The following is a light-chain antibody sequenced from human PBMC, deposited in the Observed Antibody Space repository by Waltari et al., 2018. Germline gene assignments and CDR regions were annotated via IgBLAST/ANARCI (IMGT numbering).Light chain of an antibody. CDR1: SLRSNY. J-gene: IGLJ3*02. CDR2: GKN. Sequence: SSELTQDPAVSVALGQPVRITCQGDSLRSNYASWYQQKPGQAPVLVIYGKNNRTSGIPDRFSGSSSGNTASLTITGAQAEDEADYYCNSRDSSGNHLGVFGGGTKLTVL. CDR3: NSRDSSGNHLGV. V-gene: IGLV3-19*01.